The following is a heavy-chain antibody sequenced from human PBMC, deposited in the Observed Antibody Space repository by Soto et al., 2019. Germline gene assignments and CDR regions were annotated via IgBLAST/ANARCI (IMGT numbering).Heavy chain of an antibody. D-gene: IGHD4-17*01. CDR1: GFTFSSYG. Sequence: GGSLRLSCAASGFTFSSYGMHWVRQAPGKGLEWVAVISYDGSNKYYADSVKGRFTISRDNSKNTLYLQMNSLRAEDTAVYYCAKDYGDWTGLYYYGMDVWGQGTTVTVSS. V-gene: IGHV3-30*18. CDR2: ISYDGSNK. CDR3: AKDYGDWTGLYYYGMDV. J-gene: IGHJ6*02.